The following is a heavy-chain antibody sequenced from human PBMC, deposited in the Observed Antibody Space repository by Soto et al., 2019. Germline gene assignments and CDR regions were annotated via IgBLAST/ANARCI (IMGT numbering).Heavy chain of an antibody. CDR2: ISSSSSYI. CDR3: ASRFVLLGFGEALDFDY. CDR1: GFTFSSYS. D-gene: IGHD3-10*01. Sequence: GGSLRLSCAASGFTFSSYSMNWVRQAPGKGLEWVSSISSSSSYIYYADSVKGRFTISRDNAKNSLYLQMNSLRAEDTAVYYCASRFVLLGFGEALDFDYWGQGTLVTVSS. J-gene: IGHJ4*02. V-gene: IGHV3-21*01.